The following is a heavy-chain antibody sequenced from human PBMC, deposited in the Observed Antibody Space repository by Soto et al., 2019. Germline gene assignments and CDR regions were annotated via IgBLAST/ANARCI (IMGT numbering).Heavy chain of an antibody. CDR1: GGTLSPYA. CDR2: IIPIFGTA. J-gene: IGHJ6*02. D-gene: IGHD3-16*01. Sequence: SGKVPRQASGGTLSPYAIIWVGQAPRQGLEWMGGIIPIFGTANYAQKFQGRVTMTTDTSTSTVYMDLRSLRSDDTAVYYCAREGEMPYYYYGLDVWGQGTTVTVSS. V-gene: IGHV1-69*05. CDR3: AREGEMPYYYYGLDV.